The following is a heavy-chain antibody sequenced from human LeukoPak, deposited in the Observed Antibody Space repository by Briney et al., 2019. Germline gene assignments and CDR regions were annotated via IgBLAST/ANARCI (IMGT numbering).Heavy chain of an antibody. CDR2: IYYSGST. CDR3: ARVYRITMVRGVIQAWFDP. D-gene: IGHD3-10*01. CDR1: GGSISSYY. J-gene: IGHJ5*02. V-gene: IGHV4-59*01. Sequence: SETLSLTCTVSGGSISSYYWSWIREPPGKGLEGIGYIYYSGSTNYNPSLKSRVTISVDTSKNQFSLKLSSVTAADTAVYYCARVYRITMVRGVIQAWFDPWGQGTLVTVSS.